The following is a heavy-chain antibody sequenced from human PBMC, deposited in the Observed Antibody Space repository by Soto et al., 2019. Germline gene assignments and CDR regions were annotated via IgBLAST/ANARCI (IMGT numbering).Heavy chain of an antibody. Sequence: PGGSLRLSCAASGFTFSSYWMSWVRQAPGKGLEWVANIKQDGSEKYYVDSVKGRFTISRDNAKNSLYLQMNSLRAEDTAVYYCARLGVHFWSGYSYYFDYWGQGTLVTVSS. CDR3: ARLGVHFWSGYSYYFDY. D-gene: IGHD3-3*02. CDR2: IKQDGSEK. V-gene: IGHV3-7*03. CDR1: GFTFSSYW. J-gene: IGHJ4*02.